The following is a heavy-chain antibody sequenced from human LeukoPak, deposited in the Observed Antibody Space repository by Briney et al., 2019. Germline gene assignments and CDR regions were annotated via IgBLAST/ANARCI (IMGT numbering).Heavy chain of an antibody. D-gene: IGHD4-17*01. CDR1: GYNFTSYW. Sequence: GESLKISCKGSGYNFTSYWIGWVRQMPGKGLEWMGITYPGDSDTRYSPSFQGQVTILADKSIRTAYLQWSSLKASDTAMYYCARHGKYGDYGTGPWGQGTLVTVSS. J-gene: IGHJ5*02. V-gene: IGHV5-51*01. CDR3: ARHGKYGDYGTGP. CDR2: TYPGDSDT.